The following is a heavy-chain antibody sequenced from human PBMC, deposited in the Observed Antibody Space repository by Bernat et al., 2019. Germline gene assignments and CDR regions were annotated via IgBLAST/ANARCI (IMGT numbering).Heavy chain of an antibody. CDR3: ARDRASTAFWEFDY. D-gene: IGHD2-21*02. V-gene: IGHV1-2*06. Sequence: QVQLAQPGAEVKKPGASVKVSCKASGYIFTDHFIQWVRQAPGQGLEWMGRINSDTGVTTYTQKFKGRVTVTRDTSISTAYMELSSLTSDDTAVYYCARDRASTAFWEFDYWGRGTQVTVSS. CDR2: INSDTGVT. J-gene: IGHJ4*02. CDR1: GYIFTDHF.